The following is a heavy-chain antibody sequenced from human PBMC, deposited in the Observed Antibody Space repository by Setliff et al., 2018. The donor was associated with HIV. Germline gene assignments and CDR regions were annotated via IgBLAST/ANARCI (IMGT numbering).Heavy chain of an antibody. V-gene: IGHV3-48*01. CDR3: ARGRRGLGGSYAYFGSDRPYYYGMDV. D-gene: IGHD3-10*01. CDR1: GFTFSDYG. CDR2: IRSSSRTI. J-gene: IGHJ6*02. Sequence: LRLSCAASGFTFSDYGMNWVRQAPGKGLEWVSYIRSSSRTIYYADSVKGRFTISGDSAKNSLYLQMNSLRAEDTAVYYCARGRRGLGGSYAYFGSDRPYYYGMDVWGQGTTVTVSS.